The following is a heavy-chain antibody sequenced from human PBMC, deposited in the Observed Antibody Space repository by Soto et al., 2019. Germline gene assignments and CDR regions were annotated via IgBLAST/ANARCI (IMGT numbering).Heavy chain of an antibody. CDR3: ARRDSSGYYGWFDP. J-gene: IGHJ5*02. CDR2: IYSSGST. V-gene: IGHV4-39*01. Sequence: SETLSLTCTVSGGSISSSSYYWGWIRQPPGKGLEWIGSIYSSGSTYYNPSLKSRVTISVDTSKNQFSLKLSSVTAADTAVYYCARRDSSGYYGWFDPWGQGTLVTVSS. CDR1: GGSISSSSYY. D-gene: IGHD3-22*01.